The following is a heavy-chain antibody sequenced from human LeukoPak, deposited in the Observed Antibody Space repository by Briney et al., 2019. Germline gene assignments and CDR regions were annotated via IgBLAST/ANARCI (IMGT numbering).Heavy chain of an antibody. Sequence: GGSLRLSCAASGFTFRSYGMSWVRQAPGKGLEWVSTISGSGDSTYYADSVKGRFTISRDNSKNTLYLQMNSLRAEDTAVYYCAKDRGYSYQEAFDYWGQGTLVTVSS. V-gene: IGHV3-23*01. D-gene: IGHD5-18*01. J-gene: IGHJ4*02. CDR2: ISGSGDST. CDR3: AKDRGYSYQEAFDY. CDR1: GFTFRSYG.